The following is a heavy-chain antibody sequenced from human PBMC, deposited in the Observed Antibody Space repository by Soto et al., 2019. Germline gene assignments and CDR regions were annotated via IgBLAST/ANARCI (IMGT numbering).Heavy chain of an antibody. CDR2: VVPMYDSV. D-gene: IGHD1-26*01. CDR3: ASWRSYSGSYCFDY. J-gene: IGHJ4*02. V-gene: IGHV1-69*06. Sequence: SVKVSWKASGGTFNTYTINGLRQAPGRGLEWVGQVVPMYDSVNYAETFQGRVTITVDKSTNTAYMELTSLRSQDTALYFCASWRSYSGSYCFDYWGQGTLVTVSS. CDR1: GGTFNTYT.